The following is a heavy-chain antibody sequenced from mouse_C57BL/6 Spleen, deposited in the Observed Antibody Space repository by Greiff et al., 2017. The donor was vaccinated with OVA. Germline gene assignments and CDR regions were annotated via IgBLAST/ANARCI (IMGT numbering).Heavy chain of an antibody. D-gene: IGHD2-4*01. CDR1: GYTFTSYW. V-gene: IGHV1-74*01. CDR2: IHPSDSDT. Sequence: VQLQQPGAELVKPGASVKVSCKASGYTFTSYWMHWVKQRPGQGLEWIGRIHPSDSDTNYNQKFKGKATLTVHKSSSTAYMQLSSLTSEDSAVYYCATTYYDYPFDYWGQGTTLTVSS. J-gene: IGHJ2*01. CDR3: ATTYYDYPFDY.